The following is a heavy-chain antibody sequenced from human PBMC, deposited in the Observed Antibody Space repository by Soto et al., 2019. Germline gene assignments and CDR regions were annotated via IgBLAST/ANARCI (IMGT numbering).Heavy chain of an antibody. CDR1: GGSFRSGSYE. Sequence: QVQLQESGPGLVKPSVTFSLTCTVSGGSFRSGSYEWSRIRQPPGKGLEWIGYVYHTGRTNYNPSLKSRVSISMDTSKNQFSLNLDSVTAADTAVYFCARDFAYFDSWGQGTLVTVSS. CDR3: ARDFAYFDS. CDR2: VYHTGRT. D-gene: IGHD3-3*01. J-gene: IGHJ4*02. V-gene: IGHV4-61*01.